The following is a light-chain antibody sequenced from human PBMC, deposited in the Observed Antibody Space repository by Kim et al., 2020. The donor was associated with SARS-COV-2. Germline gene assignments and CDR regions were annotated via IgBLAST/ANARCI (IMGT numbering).Light chain of an antibody. CDR1: SGHRSYA. CDR2: LNSDGSH. V-gene: IGLV4-69*01. J-gene: IGLJ1*01. CDR3: QTWGTGIRPYV. Sequence: VELPCALSSGHRSYAIAWHQQQPEKGPRYLMKLNSDGSHSKGAGIPDRFSGSSSGAERYLTISSLQSEDEADYYCQTWGTGIRPYVFGTGTKVTVL.